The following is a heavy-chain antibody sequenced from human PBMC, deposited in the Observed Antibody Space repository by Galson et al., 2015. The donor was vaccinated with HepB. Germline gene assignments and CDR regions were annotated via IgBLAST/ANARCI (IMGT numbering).Heavy chain of an antibody. J-gene: IGHJ3*02. CDR2: IIPILGIT. CDR1: GGTFGSYA. CDR3: ASLDSSSPFDAFDI. D-gene: IGHD6-13*01. Sequence: SVKVSCKASGGTFGSYAISWVRQAPGQGLEWMGRIIPILGITNYAQKFQGRVTITADKSTSTTYMELSSLRSEDTAVYYCASLDSSSPFDAFDIWGQGTMVTVSS. V-gene: IGHV1-69*04.